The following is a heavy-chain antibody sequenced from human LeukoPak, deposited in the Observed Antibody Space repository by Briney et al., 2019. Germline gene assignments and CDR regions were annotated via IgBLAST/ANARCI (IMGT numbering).Heavy chain of an antibody. Sequence: SVKVSCKASGGTFSSYAISWVRQAPGQGLEWMGGIIPIFGTANYAQKFQGRVTITADESTSTAYMELSSLRSEDTAVYYCAREFPYCSGGSCYSGWFDPWGQGTLDTVSS. D-gene: IGHD2-15*01. CDR1: GGTFSSYA. J-gene: IGHJ5*02. V-gene: IGHV1-69*01. CDR2: IIPIFGTA. CDR3: AREFPYCSGGSCYSGWFDP.